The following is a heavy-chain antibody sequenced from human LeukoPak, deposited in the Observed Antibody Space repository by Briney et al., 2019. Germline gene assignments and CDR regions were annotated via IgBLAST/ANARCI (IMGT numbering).Heavy chain of an antibody. Sequence: GGSLRLSCEASGFTFSTYGMSWVRQAPGKGLEWVSAISGSGGSTYYADSGKGRFTISRDNSKNTLYLQMNSLRAEDTAVYYCAKASVVVTAMSHLGYWGQGTLVTVSS. CDR2: ISGSGGST. CDR1: GFTFSTYG. CDR3: AKASVVVTAMSHLGY. J-gene: IGHJ4*02. D-gene: IGHD2-21*02. V-gene: IGHV3-23*01.